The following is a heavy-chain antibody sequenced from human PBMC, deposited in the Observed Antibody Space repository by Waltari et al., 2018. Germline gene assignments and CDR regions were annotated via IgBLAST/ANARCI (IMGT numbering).Heavy chain of an antibody. J-gene: IGHJ4*02. CDR3: ATDLILGSGSFGY. V-gene: IGHV3-74*03. CDR1: GFIFSSHW. D-gene: IGHD1-26*01. CDR2: VRGDGGDS. Sequence: EVQLVESGGGLVQPGGSLRLSCAASGFIFSSHWMHWVRQPPGKGLVWVLRVRGDGGDSTYADSVKGRFTISRDNAKNTLYLQMNSLRAEDTAIYYCATDLILGSGSFGYWGQGTLVTVSS.